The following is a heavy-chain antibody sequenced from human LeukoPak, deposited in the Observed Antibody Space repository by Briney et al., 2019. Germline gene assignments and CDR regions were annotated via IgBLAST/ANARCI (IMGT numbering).Heavy chain of an antibody. D-gene: IGHD4-23*01. CDR1: GFTFNSYA. CDR3: AKAHVESWYLYYFDY. J-gene: IGHJ4*02. V-gene: IGHV3-23*01. CDR2: ISGSGVNT. Sequence: GGSLRLSCAASGFTFNSYAMSWVRQAPGKGLEWVSGISGSGVNTYYADSVKGRFTISRDNSKNTLYLQMNSLRAEDTAVYYCAKAHVESWYLYYFDYWGQGTLVTVSS.